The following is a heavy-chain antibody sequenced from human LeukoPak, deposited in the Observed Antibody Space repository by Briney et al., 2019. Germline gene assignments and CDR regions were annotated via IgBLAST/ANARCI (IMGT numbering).Heavy chain of an antibody. CDR2: ISGSGTST. J-gene: IGHJ4*02. CDR3: AKDQGYGSGTYYNVASY. D-gene: IGHD3-10*01. Sequence: GGSPRLSCAASGFTFSSYVMSWVRQAPGKGLGWVSTISGSGTSTYYADSVKGRFTISRDNSKNTLYLQMNSLRAEDTAVYYCAKDQGYGSGTYYNVASYWGQGTLVTVSS. V-gene: IGHV3-23*01. CDR1: GFTFSSYV.